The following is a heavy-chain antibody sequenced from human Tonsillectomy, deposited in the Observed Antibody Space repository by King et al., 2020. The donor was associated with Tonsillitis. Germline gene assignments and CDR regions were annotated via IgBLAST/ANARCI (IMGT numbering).Heavy chain of an antibody. J-gene: IGHJ4*02. CDR1: GDSVSSNSAA. CDR3: AREGRESSSWYTPGPFDY. Sequence: VQLQQSGPGLVKPSQTLSLTCAISGDSVSSNSAAWNWIRQSPSRGLEWLGRTYYMSKWYSDYAVSVKSRITINPDTSKNQFSLQLNSVTPEDTAVYYCAREGRESSSWYTPGPFDYWGQGTLLSVSS. D-gene: IGHD6-13*01. CDR2: TYYMSKWYS. V-gene: IGHV6-1*01.